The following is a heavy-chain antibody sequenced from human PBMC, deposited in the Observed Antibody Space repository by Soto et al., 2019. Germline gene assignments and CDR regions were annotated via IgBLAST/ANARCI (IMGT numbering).Heavy chain of an antibody. Sequence: QVQLQESGPGLVKPSETLSLTCTVTGGSISTYYWSWIRQPPGKGLEWIGHIYYTGNTNYKPSLKRRVTISVDTSTNRFSLRLRSVSAADTAVYYCARAQSFAFHNWFDPWGQVTLATVSS. CDR2: IYYTGNT. CDR3: ARAQSFAFHNWFDP. CDR1: GGSISTYY. V-gene: IGHV4-59*13. J-gene: IGHJ5*02.